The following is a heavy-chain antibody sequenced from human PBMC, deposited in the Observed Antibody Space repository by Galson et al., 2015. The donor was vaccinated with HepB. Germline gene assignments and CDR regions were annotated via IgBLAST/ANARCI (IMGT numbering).Heavy chain of an antibody. CDR2: INTYDNST. Sequence: SVKVSCKASGYTFSSYSIAWVRQAPGQGLEWMGWINTYDNSTNYAQKLQGRVTTTTDTSTSTAFMELRSLRSDDTAVYYCARGALVVAVVATQNNWFGPWGQGTLVTVSS. D-gene: IGHD2-15*01. J-gene: IGHJ5*02. V-gene: IGHV1-18*01. CDR3: ARGALVVAVVATQNNWFGP. CDR1: GYTFSSYS.